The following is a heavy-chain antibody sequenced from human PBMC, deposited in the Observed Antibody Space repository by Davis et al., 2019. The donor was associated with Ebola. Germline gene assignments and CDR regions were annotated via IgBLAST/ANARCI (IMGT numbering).Heavy chain of an antibody. CDR3: TTPGGQDSGYDVFDI. D-gene: IGHD5-12*01. J-gene: IGHJ3*02. Sequence: AASVKVSCKASGGTFSSYTISWVRQAPGQGLEWMGMINPNDGMAIYAQKFQGRVTVTRDTSTTTVYMDLSSLRSEDTALYYCTTPGGQDSGYDVFDIWGQGTMVTVSS. CDR2: INPNDGMA. CDR1: GGTFSSYT. V-gene: IGHV1-46*03.